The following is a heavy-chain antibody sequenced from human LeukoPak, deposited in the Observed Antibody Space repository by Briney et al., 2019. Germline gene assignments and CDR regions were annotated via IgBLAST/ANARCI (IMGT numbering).Heavy chain of an antibody. V-gene: IGHV3-11*01. D-gene: IGHD5-18*01. CDR3: AKDLSDPVMVIDS. J-gene: IGHJ4*02. CDR1: GFTFSDYY. Sequence: GGSLRLSCAASGFTFSDYYMSWIRQAPGKGLEWVSYISSSGSTIYYADSVKGRFTISRDNSKNTLYLQMNSLRAEDTAVYYSAKDLSDPVMVIDSWGQGTLVTVSS. CDR2: ISSSGSTI.